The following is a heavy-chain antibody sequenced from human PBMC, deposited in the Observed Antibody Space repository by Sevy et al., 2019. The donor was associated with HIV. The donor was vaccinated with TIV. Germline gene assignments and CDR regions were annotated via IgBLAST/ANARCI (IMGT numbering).Heavy chain of an antibody. J-gene: IGHJ4*02. CDR3: ARDKYSYGFFDY. CDR1: GFTFSIYW. CDR2: IKQDGSEK. V-gene: IGHV3-7*01. D-gene: IGHD5-18*01. Sequence: GGSLRLSCAASGFTFSIYWMTWVRQAPGKGLEWVANIKQDGSEKYYVDSVKGRFTISRDNAKNSLYLQMNSLRAEDTAVYYCARDKYSYGFFDYWGQGTLVTVSS.